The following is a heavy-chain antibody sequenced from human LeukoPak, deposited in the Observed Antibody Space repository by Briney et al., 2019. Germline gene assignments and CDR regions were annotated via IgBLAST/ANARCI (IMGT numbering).Heavy chain of an antibody. CDR3: ARAGGPEGWFDP. J-gene: IGHJ5*02. CDR1: GFTFSRYW. CDR2: INSDGSGT. Sequence: GGSLRPSCAASGFTFSRYWMHWVRQAPGKGLVWVSRINSDGSGTMYADSVKGRFTISRDNAKNTLYLQMNSLRAEDTAVYYCARAGGPEGWFDPWGQGTLVTVSS. V-gene: IGHV3-74*03. D-gene: IGHD3-10*01.